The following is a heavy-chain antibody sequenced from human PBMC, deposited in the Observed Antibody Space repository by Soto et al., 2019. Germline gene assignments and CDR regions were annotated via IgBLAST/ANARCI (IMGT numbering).Heavy chain of an antibody. CDR2: INPSGGSA. V-gene: IGHV1-46*01. CDR1: GYSFTTYY. D-gene: IGHD5-18*01. J-gene: IGHJ4*02. Sequence: QVQLVQSGAEVKKPGASVKVSCKASGYSFTTYYMCWVRQVPGQGPEWMGIINPSGGSATYAQKFLGRATMTRDTSTSTVYMELSSLRAEDTAVYYCARGGYNYGNYSCGQGTLITVSS. CDR3: ARGGYNYGNYS.